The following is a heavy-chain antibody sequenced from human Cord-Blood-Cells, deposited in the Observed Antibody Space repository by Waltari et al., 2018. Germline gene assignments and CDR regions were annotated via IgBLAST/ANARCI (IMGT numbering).Heavy chain of an antibody. V-gene: IGHV3-33*01. CDR3: ARDNADYYFDY. Sequence: QVQLVASGGGVVQPGRSLRLPCAASGLTCSSYGMHWVRQAPGIGLEWVAVIWYDGSNKYYADSVKGRFTISRDNSKNTLYLQMNSLRAEDTAVYYCARDNADYYFDYWGQGTLVTVSS. CDR2: IWYDGSNK. J-gene: IGHJ4*02. CDR1: GLTCSSYG. D-gene: IGHD2-8*01.